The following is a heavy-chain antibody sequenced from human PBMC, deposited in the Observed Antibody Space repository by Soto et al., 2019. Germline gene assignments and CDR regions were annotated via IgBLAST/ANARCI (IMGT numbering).Heavy chain of an antibody. J-gene: IGHJ4*02. CDR3: ARAPGYYFDY. Sequence: EVQLVESGGGLVQPGGSLRLSCAASGFTFSSYEMNWVRQAPGKGLEWVSYISSSGSTIYYADSVKGRFTTSRDNAKNSLYLQMNSLRAEDTAVYYCARAPGYYFDYWGQGTLVTVSS. CDR1: GFTFSSYE. V-gene: IGHV3-48*03. CDR2: ISSSGSTI.